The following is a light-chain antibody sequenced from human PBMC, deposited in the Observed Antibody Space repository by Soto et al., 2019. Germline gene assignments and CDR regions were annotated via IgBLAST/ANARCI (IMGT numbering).Light chain of an antibody. CDR2: SAS. J-gene: IGKJ2*01. CDR1: RSISNY. V-gene: IGKV1-39*01. Sequence: DIYLIQSPSSLSASVGDRGSITCGASRSISNYLNWYQQKPGKAPNLLIYSASTLQSGVPSRFSGSGSGTDFTLTISSLEPEDFATYHCQQSYSTPMYTFGQGTQLEVK. CDR3: QQSYSTPMYT.